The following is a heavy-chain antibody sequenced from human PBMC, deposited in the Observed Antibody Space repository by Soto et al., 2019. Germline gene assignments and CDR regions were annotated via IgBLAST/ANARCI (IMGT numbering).Heavy chain of an antibody. D-gene: IGHD3-3*01. V-gene: IGHV3-23*01. CDR1: GFIFNNYA. CDR2: ISAGGGSP. CDR3: AKDGAFYDFGTGYYLTGQYFDY. J-gene: IGHJ4*02. Sequence: GGSLRLSCAASGFIFNNYAMSWVRQAPGKGLEWVSFISAGGGSPNYADSVKGRFTISRDNSKNMVYLQMNSLRAEDTAVYYCAKDGAFYDFGTGYYLTGQYFDYWGQGTPVTVSS.